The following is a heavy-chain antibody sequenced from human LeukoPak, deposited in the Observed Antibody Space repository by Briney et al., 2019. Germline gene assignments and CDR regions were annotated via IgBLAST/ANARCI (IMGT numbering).Heavy chain of an antibody. CDR2: ISGSGGTT. Sequence: PGGSLRLSCAASGFTFSSYAMSWVRQAPGKGLDWVSVISGSGGTTSYADSVKGRFTISRDNAKNSLYLQMNSLRAEDTAVYYCARRGYTSGWDYWGLGTLVTVSS. V-gene: IGHV3-23*01. CDR3: ARRGYTSGWDY. J-gene: IGHJ4*02. D-gene: IGHD6-19*01. CDR1: GFTFSSYA.